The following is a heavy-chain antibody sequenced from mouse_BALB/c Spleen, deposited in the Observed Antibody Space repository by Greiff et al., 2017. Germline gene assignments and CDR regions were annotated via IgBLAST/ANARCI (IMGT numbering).Heavy chain of an antibody. Sequence: QVQLKESGPGLVQPSQSLSITCTVSGFSLTSYGVHWVRQSPGKGLDWLGVIWSGGSTDYNAAFISRLSISKDNSKSQVFFKMNSLQANDTAIYYCVRNRAYGYAMDYWGQGTSVTVSS. CDR1: GFSLTSYG. CDR3: VRNRAYGYAMDY. D-gene: IGHD1-1*01. J-gene: IGHJ4*01. V-gene: IGHV2-2*02. CDR2: IWSGGST.